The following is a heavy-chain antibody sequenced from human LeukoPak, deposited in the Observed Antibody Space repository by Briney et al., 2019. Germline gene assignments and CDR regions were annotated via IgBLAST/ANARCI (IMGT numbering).Heavy chain of an antibody. J-gene: IGHJ5*02. D-gene: IGHD3-9*01. CDR3: AGAPLRYFDWSIP. V-gene: IGHV1-2*02. CDR1: GYSFTGYY. CDR2: INPDSGGT. Sequence: ASVKVSCKATGYSFTGYYLHWVRQAPGQGFEWMGWINPDSGGTNYAQRFQGRVTLTRDTSITTAYMELSSLTSDDTAVYYCAGAPLRYFDWSIPWGHGTRVIVSS.